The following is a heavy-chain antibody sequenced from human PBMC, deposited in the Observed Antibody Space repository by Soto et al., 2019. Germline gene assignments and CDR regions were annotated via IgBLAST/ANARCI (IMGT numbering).Heavy chain of an antibody. CDR3: ARGAVVVVISSRAFDI. Sequence: SETLSLTCTVSGGSISSGGYYWSWIRQHPGKGLEWIGYIYYSGSTYYNPSLKSRVTISVDTSKNQFSLKLSSVTAADTAVYYCARGAVVVVISSRAFDIWGQGTMVTVSS. J-gene: IGHJ3*02. CDR1: GGSISSGGYY. D-gene: IGHD3-22*01. CDR2: IYYSGST. V-gene: IGHV4-31*03.